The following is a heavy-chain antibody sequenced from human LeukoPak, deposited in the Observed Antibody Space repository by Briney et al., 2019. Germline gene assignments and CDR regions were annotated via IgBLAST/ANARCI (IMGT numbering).Heavy chain of an antibody. CDR2: IYYSGST. V-gene: IGHV4-59*08. CDR1: GGSISSYY. D-gene: IGHD6-6*01. Sequence: SETLSLTCTVSGGSISSYYWSWIRQPPGKGLEWIGCIYYSGSTNYNPSLKSRVTISVDTSKNQFSLKLSSVTAADTAVYYCARSLEYSRTHRPYYFDYWGQGTLVTVSS. CDR3: ARSLEYSRTHRPYYFDY. J-gene: IGHJ4*02.